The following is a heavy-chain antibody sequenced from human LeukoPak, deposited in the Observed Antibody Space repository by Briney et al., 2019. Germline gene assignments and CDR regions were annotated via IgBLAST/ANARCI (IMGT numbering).Heavy chain of an antibody. V-gene: IGHV4-34*01. CDR2: INHSGSS. D-gene: IGHD3-9*01. Sequence: SETLSLTCAVYGGSFSGYYWSWVRQPPGKGLEWIGEINHSGSSNYNPSLKSRVTISVDTSKNQFSLKLSSVTAADMAVYYCARAPSRYDVLTGYYGGWFDSWGQGTLVTVSS. J-gene: IGHJ5*01. CDR3: ARAPSRYDVLTGYYGGWFDS. CDR1: GGSFSGYY.